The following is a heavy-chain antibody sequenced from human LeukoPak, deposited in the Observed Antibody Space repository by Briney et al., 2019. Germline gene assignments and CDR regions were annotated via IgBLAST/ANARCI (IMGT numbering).Heavy chain of an antibody. Sequence: GASVKVSCKASGGTFSSYAISWVRQAPGQGLEWMGGIIPIFGTANYAQKFQGRVTITTDESTSTAYMELSSLRSEDTAVYYCARGTGGNALVIDYWGQGTLVTVSS. CDR2: IIPIFGTA. J-gene: IGHJ4*02. V-gene: IGHV1-69*05. D-gene: IGHD4-23*01. CDR1: GGTFSSYA. CDR3: ARGTGGNALVIDY.